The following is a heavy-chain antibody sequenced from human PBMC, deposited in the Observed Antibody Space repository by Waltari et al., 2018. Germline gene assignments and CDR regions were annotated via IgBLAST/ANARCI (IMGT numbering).Heavy chain of an antibody. CDR1: GFTFSSPA. CDR3: AKDLLSGYYGSGSYRDY. D-gene: IGHD3-10*01. V-gene: IGHV3-23*01. J-gene: IGHJ4*02. Sequence: EVQLLESGGGLVQPGGSLRLSCAASGFTFSSPAMSWVRPAPGTGLEWGPAISGSGGSTYYADSVKGRFTISRDNSKNTLYLQMNSLRAEDTAVYYCAKDLLSGYYGSGSYRDYWGQGTLVTVSS. CDR2: ISGSGGST.